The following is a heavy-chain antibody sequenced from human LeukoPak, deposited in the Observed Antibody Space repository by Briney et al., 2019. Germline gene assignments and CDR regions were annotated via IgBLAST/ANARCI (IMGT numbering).Heavy chain of an antibody. V-gene: IGHV4-59*08. CDR3: ARGLLNYDILTGYCRVYYFDY. CDR2: IYYSGST. J-gene: IGHJ4*02. CDR1: GGSISSYY. D-gene: IGHD3-9*01. Sequence: SETLSLTCTVSGGSISSYYWSWIRQPPGKGLEWIGYIYYSGSTNYNPSLKSRVTISVDTSKNQFSLKLSSVTAADTAVYYCARGLLNYDILTGYCRVYYFDYWGQGTLVTVSS.